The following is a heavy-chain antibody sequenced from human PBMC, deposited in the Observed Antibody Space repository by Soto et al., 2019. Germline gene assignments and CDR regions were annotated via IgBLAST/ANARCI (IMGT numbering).Heavy chain of an antibody. CDR3: ARRYNWNDGGAGPPVTYYFDY. D-gene: IGHD1-1*01. J-gene: IGHJ4*02. CDR2: INHSGST. V-gene: IGHV4-34*01. Sequence: SETLSLTCAVYGGSFSGYYWSWIRQPPGKGLEWIGEINHSGSTNYNPSLKSRVTISVDTSKNQFSLKLSSVTAADTAVYYCARRYNWNDGGAGPPVTYYFDYWGQGTLVTVSS. CDR1: GGSFSGYY.